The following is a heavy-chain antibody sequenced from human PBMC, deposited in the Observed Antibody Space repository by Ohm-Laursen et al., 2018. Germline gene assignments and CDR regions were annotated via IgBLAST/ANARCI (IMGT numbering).Heavy chain of an antibody. CDR2: IYYTGST. D-gene: IGHD3-3*01. CDR3: ARETIFGPSGGMDV. Sequence: SDTLSLTCPVSGGSISSGAYYWNWIRQHPGKGLEWIGNIYYTGSTYYNPSLKSRLTISVDTSKNQFSLKLSSVTAADTAVYYCARETIFGPSGGMDVWGQGTTVTVSS. CDR1: GGSISSGAYY. V-gene: IGHV4-30-4*02. J-gene: IGHJ6*02.